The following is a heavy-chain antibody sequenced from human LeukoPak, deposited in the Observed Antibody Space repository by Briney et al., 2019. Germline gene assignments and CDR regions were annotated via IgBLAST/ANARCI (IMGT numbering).Heavy chain of an antibody. V-gene: IGHV3-30*18. Sequence: PGGSLRLSCAASGFTFNSYGMHWVRPAPGKGLEWVAVISYDGPNKYYADSVKGRFTISRDDSKSTLYLQMNSLRPEDTAVYYCAKEKLPSGYSFLTDYWGQGALVTVSS. CDR2: ISYDGPNK. J-gene: IGHJ4*02. CDR3: AKEKLPSGYSFLTDY. D-gene: IGHD5-18*01. CDR1: GFTFNSYG.